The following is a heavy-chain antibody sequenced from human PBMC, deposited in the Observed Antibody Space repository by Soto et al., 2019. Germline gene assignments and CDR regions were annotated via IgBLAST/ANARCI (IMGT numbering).Heavy chain of an antibody. V-gene: IGHV3-21*01. Sequence: EVQLVESGGGLVKPGGSLRLSCAASGFTFSSYSMNWVRQAPGKGLEWVSSISSSSSYIYYADSVKGRFTISRDNAKNSLYLQMNSLRAEDTAVYYCAREGDYDFWSGYWVQETRHYGMDVW. CDR3: AREGDYDFWSGYWVQETRHYGMDV. CDR1: GFTFSSYS. D-gene: IGHD3-3*01. J-gene: IGHJ6*01. CDR2: ISSSSSYI.